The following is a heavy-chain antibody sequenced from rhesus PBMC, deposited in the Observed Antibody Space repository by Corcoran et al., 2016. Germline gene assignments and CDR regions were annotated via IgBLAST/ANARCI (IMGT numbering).Heavy chain of an antibody. Sequence: QVQLQESGPGLVKPSETLSLTRAVPGGSMRDSYYLSWILQPPGKGLEGVGYLYGSGGSTSYNPALKSRVTISTDTSKNQFSRRRSSVTAADTAVYYCAREGYGIAAAGTTFDYWGQGVLVTVSS. J-gene: IGHJ4*01. D-gene: IGHD6-31*01. CDR3: AREGYGIAAAGTTFDY. V-gene: IGHV4-106*01. CDR2: LYGSGGST. CDR1: GGSMRDSYY.